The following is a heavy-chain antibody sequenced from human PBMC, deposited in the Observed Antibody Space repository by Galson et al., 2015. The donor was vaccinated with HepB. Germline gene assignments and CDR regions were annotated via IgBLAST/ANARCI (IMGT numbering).Heavy chain of an antibody. J-gene: IGHJ3*02. D-gene: IGHD1-1*01. CDR3: ATSEVPGTDAFDI. V-gene: IGHV6-1*01. CDR1: GDSVSSNSAA. Sequence: CAISGDSVSSNSAAWNWISQSQWLGRTDNRSKWYNEYAMAVKSRISINPDTPKNQFSLQLKSVTPEDTAVYYCATSEVPGTDAFDIWGQGTMVTVSS. CDR2: TDNRSKWYN.